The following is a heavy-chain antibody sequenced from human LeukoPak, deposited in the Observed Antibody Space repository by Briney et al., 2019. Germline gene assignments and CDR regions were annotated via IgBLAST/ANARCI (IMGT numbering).Heavy chain of an antibody. CDR3: ARALGYCSSTSCYDNWFDP. CDR2: IYSGGST. D-gene: IGHD2-2*01. J-gene: IGHJ5*02. CDR1: GFTVSSNY. Sequence: GGSLRLSCAASGFTVSSNYMSWVRQAPGKGLEWVSVIYSGGSTYYADSVKGRFTISRDNSKNTLYLQMNSLRAEDTAVYYCARALGYCSSTSCYDNWFDPWGQGTLVTVSS. V-gene: IGHV3-53*01.